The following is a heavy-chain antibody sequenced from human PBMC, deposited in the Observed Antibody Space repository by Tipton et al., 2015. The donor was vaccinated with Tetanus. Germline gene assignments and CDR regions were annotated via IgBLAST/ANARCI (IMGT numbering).Heavy chain of an antibody. CDR3: ARGGRDAYNNPLGAFDV. J-gene: IGHJ3*01. Sequence: GLVKPSQTLSLNCNVSGAFLSRSNYYWGWVRQPPGKGLEWIGEISHSGSSSYSPSLKSRVTISVDTSKNQFSLRLRSVAAADTAVYYCARGGRDAYNNPLGAFDVWGRGTTVTVSS. D-gene: IGHD5-24*01. CDR2: ISHSGSS. V-gene: IGHV4-39*07. CDR1: GAFLSRSNYY.